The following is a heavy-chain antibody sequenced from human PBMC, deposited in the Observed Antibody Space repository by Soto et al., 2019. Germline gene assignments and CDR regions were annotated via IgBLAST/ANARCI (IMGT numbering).Heavy chain of an antibody. CDR3: ARVGGIGAPPGTDY. V-gene: IGHV1-69*01. CDR2: VIPILGQA. CDR1: GGIFSSYA. D-gene: IGHD6-6*01. J-gene: IGHJ4*02. Sequence: QVHLVQSGAEVEKPGSSVKVSCKASGGIFSSYAINWLRQAPGQGLEWMGAVIPILGQAYYAQDLHDRVSITADESTRTAYMELSSLRSEDTAVYFCARVGGIGAPPGTDYWGQGTLVTVSS.